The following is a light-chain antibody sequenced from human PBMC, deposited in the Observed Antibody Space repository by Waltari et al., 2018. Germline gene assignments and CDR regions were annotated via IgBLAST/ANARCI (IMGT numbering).Light chain of an antibody. CDR2: DVT. J-gene: IGLJ3*02. V-gene: IGLV2-14*03. CDR3: SSYSSSSALRV. CDR1: SSDVGASKH. Sequence: QSALTQPASVSGSPGQSSTLSCTGTSSDVGASKHVSWYQQHPGKAPKLIIYDVTNRPSGVSSRFSASKFGNMASLTISGLQADDEADYYCSSYSSSSALRVFGGGTKLTVL.